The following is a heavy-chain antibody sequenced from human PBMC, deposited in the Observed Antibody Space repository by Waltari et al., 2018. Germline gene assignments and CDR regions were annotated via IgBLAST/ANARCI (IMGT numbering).Heavy chain of an antibody. CDR1: GFTFSSYG. CDR2: IWYDGSNK. Sequence: QVQLVESGGGVVQPGRSLRLSCAASGFTFSSYGMHWVRTAPGKGREWGAVIWYDGSNKYDAESGKGRFTISRDNSKNTLYLQMNSLRAEDTAVYYCAKVSSLMTILGMDVWGKGTTVTVSS. V-gene: IGHV3-33*06. CDR3: AKVSSLMTILGMDV. D-gene: IGHD2-2*02. J-gene: IGHJ6*04.